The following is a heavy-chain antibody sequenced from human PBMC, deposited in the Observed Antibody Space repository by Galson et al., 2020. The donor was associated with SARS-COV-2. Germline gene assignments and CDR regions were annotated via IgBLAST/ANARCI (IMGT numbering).Heavy chain of an antibody. V-gene: IGHV4-61*02. CDR2: IYTSGST. D-gene: IGHD1-26*01. Sequence: SETLSLTCTVSGGSINSGSYYWSWIRQPAGKGLEWIGRIYTSGSTNYNPSLKSRVTISLDTSKNQFSLRLSSVTAADTAVYYCARESRWVLYFDYWGQGTLVTVSS. CDR3: ARESRWVLYFDY. CDR1: GGSINSGSYY. J-gene: IGHJ4*02.